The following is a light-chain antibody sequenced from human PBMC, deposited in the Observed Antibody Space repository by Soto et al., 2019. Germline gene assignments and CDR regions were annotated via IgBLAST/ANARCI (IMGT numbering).Light chain of an antibody. Sequence: IGLSQSPATVSLSPGERATLSCRASQSVSSYLAWYQQKPGQAPRLLIYDASNRATGIPARFSGSGSGTDFTLTISSLEPEDFAVYYCQQRSNWPPLTFGQGTRPEI. V-gene: IGKV3-11*01. J-gene: IGKJ5*01. CDR2: DAS. CDR3: QQRSNWPPLT. CDR1: QSVSSY.